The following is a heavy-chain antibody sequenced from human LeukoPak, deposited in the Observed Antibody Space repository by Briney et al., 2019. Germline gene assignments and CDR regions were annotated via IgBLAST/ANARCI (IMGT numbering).Heavy chain of an antibody. CDR3: ARDREAFDI. J-gene: IGHJ3*02. CDR1: GFTFSSYA. V-gene: IGHV3-30*04. CDR2: ISYDGSNK. Sequence: GGSLRLSCAASGFTFSSYAMHWVRQAPGKGLEWVAVISYDGSNKYYADSVRGRFTISRDNSKNTLYLQMNSLRAEDTAVYYCARDREAFDIWGQGTMVTVSS.